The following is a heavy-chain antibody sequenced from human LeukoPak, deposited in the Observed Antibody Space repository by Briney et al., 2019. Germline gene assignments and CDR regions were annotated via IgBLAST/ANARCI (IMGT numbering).Heavy chain of an antibody. J-gene: IGHJ5*02. V-gene: IGHV4-39*01. Sequence: SETLSLSCTVSVGSISSSSYYWGWVRQPPGKGLEWTGSIYNSGSAYYNPPLKSRAASSVVTSKNQFSLKLSSVTAADTAVYSCARMGLKTNLIKNWFDPSGQGTLVTVSS. D-gene: IGHD3/OR15-3a*01. CDR2: IYNSGSA. CDR3: ARMGLKTNLIKNWFDP. CDR1: VGSISSSSYY.